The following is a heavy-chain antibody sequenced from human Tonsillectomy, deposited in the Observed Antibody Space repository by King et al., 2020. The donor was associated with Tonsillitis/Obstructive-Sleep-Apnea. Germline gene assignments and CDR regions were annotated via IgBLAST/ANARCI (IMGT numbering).Heavy chain of an antibody. V-gene: IGHV1-2*02. J-gene: IGHJ6*02. CDR2: NNPNSGGT. CDR1: GYTFTGYH. Sequence: QLVQSGAEVKRPGASVKVSCKASGYTFTGYHIHWGRQAPGQGLEWMGWNNPNSGGTNYAQKFQGRVTMTRDTSISTAYMEVSRLRSDATAVYYCARDLLNRALVYGMEVCGQGTTVTVSS. CDR3: ARDLLNRALVYGMEV. D-gene: IGHD1-26*01.